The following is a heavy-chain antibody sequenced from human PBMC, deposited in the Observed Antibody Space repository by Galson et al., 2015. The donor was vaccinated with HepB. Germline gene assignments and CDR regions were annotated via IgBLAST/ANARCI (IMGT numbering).Heavy chain of an antibody. V-gene: IGHV3-7*03. CDR2: IKQDGSEK. Sequence: SLRLSCAASGFTFSSYWMSWVRQAPGKGLEWVANIKQDGSEKYYVDSVKGRFTISRDNAKNSLYLQMNSLRAEDTAVYYCARDRIQEGVTTYWYYFDYWGQGTLVTVSS. D-gene: IGHD4-11*01. CDR1: GFTFSSYW. CDR3: ARDRIQEGVTTYWYYFDY. J-gene: IGHJ4*02.